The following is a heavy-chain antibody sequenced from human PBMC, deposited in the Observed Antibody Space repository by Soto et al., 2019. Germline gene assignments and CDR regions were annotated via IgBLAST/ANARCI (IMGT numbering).Heavy chain of an antibody. J-gene: IGHJ5*02. Sequence: TLSLTCSVSGGSLTIGGYYWSWIRQHPGKGLEWIGSIYYSGSTYYNPSLNSRATMSVDTSKNQFSLSLRSVTAADTAFFFCARGGRNWFDPWGQGTLVTVSS. CDR3: ARGGRNWFDP. D-gene: IGHD3-10*01. CDR1: GGSLTIGGYY. V-gene: IGHV4-31*03. CDR2: IYYSGST.